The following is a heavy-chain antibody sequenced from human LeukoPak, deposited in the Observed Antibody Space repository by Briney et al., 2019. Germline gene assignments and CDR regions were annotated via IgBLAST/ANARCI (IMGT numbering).Heavy chain of an antibody. CDR2: ISSSGSTI. V-gene: IGHV3-11*01. J-gene: IGHJ5*02. D-gene: IGHD4-11*01. Sequence: GGSLRLSCAASGFTFSDYYMSCIRQAPGKGLEWVSYISSSGSTIYYADSVKGRFTISRDNAKNSLYLQMNSLRAEDTAVYYCARLNSNYNGWFDPWGQGTLVTVSS. CDR1: GFTFSDYY. CDR3: ARLNSNYNGWFDP.